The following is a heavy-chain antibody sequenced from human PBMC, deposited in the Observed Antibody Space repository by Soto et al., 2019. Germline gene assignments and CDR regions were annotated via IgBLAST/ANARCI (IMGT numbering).Heavy chain of an antibody. V-gene: IGHV5-51*01. J-gene: IGHJ4*02. D-gene: IGHD6-19*01. CDR3: ARPFDSSDWYDY. Sequence: PGESVKISGKGSGYRFTSYCIGWVLQMPGKGLEWMGIIYPGESDTRYSPSFQGQVTISADKSISTTYLQWSSLKASDTAMYYCARPFDSSDWYDYWGQGTLVTVSS. CDR1: GYRFTSYC. CDR2: IYPGESDT.